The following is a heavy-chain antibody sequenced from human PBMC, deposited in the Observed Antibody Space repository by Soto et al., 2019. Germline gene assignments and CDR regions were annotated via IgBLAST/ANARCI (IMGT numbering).Heavy chain of an antibody. CDR1: GYSFTSYW. D-gene: IGHD1-26*01. J-gene: IGHJ6*02. CDR3: ASSTEGGYYYYGMDV. Sequence: GESLKISCKGSGYSFTSYWIGWVRQMPGKGLEWMGIIYPGDSDTRYSPSFQGQVTISADKSISTAYLQWSSLKASDTAMYYCASSTEGGYYYYGMDVWGQGTTVTVSS. CDR2: IYPGDSDT. V-gene: IGHV5-51*01.